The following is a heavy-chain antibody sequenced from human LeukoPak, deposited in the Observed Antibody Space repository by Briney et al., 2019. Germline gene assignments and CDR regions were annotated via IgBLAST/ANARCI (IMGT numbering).Heavy chain of an antibody. J-gene: IGHJ4*02. CDR1: GYTFTGNF. V-gene: IGHV1-2*02. CDR3: AREYYYGSGNYYNRIDY. Sequence: ASVKVSCKASGYTFTGNFVHWVRQAPGQGLEWMGWINPDNGDTNYEQKFQGRVTMTRDTSVSTAYMVLNRLRSDDTAVYYCAREYYYGSGNYYNRIDYWGQGALATVSS. D-gene: IGHD3-10*01. CDR2: INPDNGDT.